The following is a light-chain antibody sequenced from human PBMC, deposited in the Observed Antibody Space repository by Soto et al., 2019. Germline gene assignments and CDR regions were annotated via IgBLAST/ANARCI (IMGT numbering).Light chain of an antibody. CDR1: QSVISN. CDR2: AAS. V-gene: IGKV3-15*01. CDR3: QQYLHWPPSRA. J-gene: IGKJ2*01. Sequence: EIVMTQSPATLSVSPGERVTLSCRTSQSVISNLAWYQQKPGQAPRLLIFAASTRATDTPATFSGSASGTDIIRTISCQHSDDFAAYYCQQYLHWPPSRAFGQGTQLEI.